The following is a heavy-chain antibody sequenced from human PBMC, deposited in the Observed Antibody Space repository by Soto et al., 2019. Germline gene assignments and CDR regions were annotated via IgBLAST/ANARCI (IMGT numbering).Heavy chain of an antibody. CDR2: IIPIFGTA. CDR3: ARYCSSTSCYMAYYYYGMDV. V-gene: IGHV1-69*13. J-gene: IGHJ6*02. CDR1: GGTFSSDA. Sequence: SVKVSCKASGGTFSSDAISWVRQAPGQGLEWMGGIIPIFGTANYAQKFQGRVTITADESTSTAYMELSSLRSEDTAVYYCARYCSSTSCYMAYYYYGMDVWGQGTTVTVSS. D-gene: IGHD2-2*02.